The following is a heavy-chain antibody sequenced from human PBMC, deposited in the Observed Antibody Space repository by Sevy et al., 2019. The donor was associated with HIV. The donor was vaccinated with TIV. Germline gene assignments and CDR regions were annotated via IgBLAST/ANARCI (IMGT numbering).Heavy chain of an antibody. D-gene: IGHD5-12*01. CDR3: AKWSMGGARWLQLGAFDI. CDR2: ISYDGSNK. J-gene: IGHJ3*02. Sequence: GGSLRLSCAASGFTFSSYGMHWVRQAPGKGLEWVAVISYDGSNKYYGDSVKGRFTIPRDNSENTLYLQMNSLRAEDTAVYYCAKWSMGGARWLQLGAFDIWGQGTMVTVSS. V-gene: IGHV3-30*18. CDR1: GFTFSSYG.